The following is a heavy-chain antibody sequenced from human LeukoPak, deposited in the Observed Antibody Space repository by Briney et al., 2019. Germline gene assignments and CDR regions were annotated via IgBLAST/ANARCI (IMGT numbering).Heavy chain of an antibody. CDR1: GFTFSSYA. CDR2: ISYDGSNK. D-gene: IGHD3-22*01. Sequence: GRSLRLSCAASGFTFSSYAMHWVRQAPGKGLEWVAVISYDGSNKYYADSVKGRFTISRDNSKNTLYLQMNSLRAEDTAVYYCARGWDDSSGYCDYWGQGTLVTVSS. V-gene: IGHV3-30-3*01. CDR3: ARGWDDSSGYCDY. J-gene: IGHJ4*02.